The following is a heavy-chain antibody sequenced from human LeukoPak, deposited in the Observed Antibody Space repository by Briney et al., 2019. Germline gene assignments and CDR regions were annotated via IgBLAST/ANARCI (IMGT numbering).Heavy chain of an antibody. CDR3: ARHAGYPPIKYFQH. V-gene: IGHV4-39*01. CDR2: IYYSGST. J-gene: IGHJ1*01. CDR1: GGSISSSSYY. Sequence: PSETLSLTCTVSGGSISSSSYYWGWIRQPPGKGREWIVSIYYSGSTYYNPSPKSRVTISVDTSKNQSSLKLSSVTAADTAVYYCARHAGYPPIKYFQHWGQGTLVTVSS. D-gene: IGHD5-12*01.